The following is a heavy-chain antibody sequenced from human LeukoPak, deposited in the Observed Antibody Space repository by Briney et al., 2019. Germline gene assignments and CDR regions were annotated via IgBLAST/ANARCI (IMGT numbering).Heavy chain of an antibody. Sequence: ASVKVSCKASGYTFTSYGISWVRQAPGRGLEWMGWISAYNGNTNYAQKLQGRVTMTTDTSTSTAYMELRSLRSDDTAVYYCARLYYDILTGYHNWFDPWGQGTLVTVSS. V-gene: IGHV1-18*01. D-gene: IGHD3-9*01. CDR2: ISAYNGNT. CDR3: ARLYYDILTGYHNWFDP. J-gene: IGHJ5*02. CDR1: GYTFTSYG.